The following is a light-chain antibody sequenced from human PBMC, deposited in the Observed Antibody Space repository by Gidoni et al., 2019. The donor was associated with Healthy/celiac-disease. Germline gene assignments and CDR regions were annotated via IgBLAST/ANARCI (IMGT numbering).Light chain of an antibody. Sequence: QSALTQPASVSGSPGQSITISCTGTSSDVGGYNYVSWYQQHPGKAPKLMIYEVSNRPSGVSNRFSGSKSGNTAFLTISGLQAEDEADYYCSSYTSSSTRGVFGGGTKLTVL. CDR1: SSDVGGYNY. CDR3: SSYTSSSTRGV. J-gene: IGLJ2*01. V-gene: IGLV2-14*01. CDR2: EVS.